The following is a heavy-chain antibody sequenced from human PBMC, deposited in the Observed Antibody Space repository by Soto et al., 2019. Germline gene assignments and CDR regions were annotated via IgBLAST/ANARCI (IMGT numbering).Heavy chain of an antibody. CDR3: ARSRVSTPRLEDPFDI. V-gene: IGHV5-51*01. J-gene: IGHJ3*02. CDR2: IYPGDSDS. Sequence: GESLKISCKGSGYSFPTYWLAWVRQTPGRGLEYMGIIYPGDSDSRYSPAFQGQVTISADKSINTAYLQWTSLKASDTAIYCCARSRVSTPRLEDPFDIWGQGTMVTVSS. D-gene: IGHD5-12*01. CDR1: GYSFPTYW.